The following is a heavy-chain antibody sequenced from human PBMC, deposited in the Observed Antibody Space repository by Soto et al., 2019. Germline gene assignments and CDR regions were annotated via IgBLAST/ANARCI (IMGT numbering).Heavy chain of an antibody. CDR1: GGSFSGYY. J-gene: IGHJ5*02. CDR2: INHSGST. CDR3: ARKYGGDSSSGWFDP. V-gene: IGHV4-34*01. D-gene: IGHD6-13*01. Sequence: QVQLQQWGAGLLKPSETLSLTCAVYGGSFSGYYWSWIRQPPGKGLEWIGEINHSGSTNYNPSLKSRVTISVHTSKNQFSLKLSSVTAADTAVYYCARKYGGDSSSGWFDPWGQGTLVTVSS.